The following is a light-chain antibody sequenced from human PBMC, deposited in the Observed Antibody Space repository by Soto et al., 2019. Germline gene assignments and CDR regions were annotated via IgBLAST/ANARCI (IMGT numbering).Light chain of an antibody. CDR3: QHYDNSPPSVT. CDR2: CAS. J-gene: IGKJ3*01. V-gene: IGKV3-20*01. CDR1: QSVSSDY. Sequence: EIVLTQSPDTLSLSPGERATLSCRASQSVSSDYLVWYQQKPGQAPRLLIYCASRRATGIPDRFSGSGSGTDFILTISRMEPEDFAVYYCQHYDNSPPSVTFGPGTKEDIK.